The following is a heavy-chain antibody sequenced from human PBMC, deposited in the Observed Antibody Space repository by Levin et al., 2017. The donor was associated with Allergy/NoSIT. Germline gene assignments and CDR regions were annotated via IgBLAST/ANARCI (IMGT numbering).Heavy chain of an antibody. Sequence: SCAASGFTFRNYWMNWVRQVPGKGLEWVSRISDDGTSTNYADSVEGRFTISRDDAKNTLYLQMDSLRAEDTALYYCASTLYDILTGRYGIDVWGQGTTVTVSS. J-gene: IGHJ6*02. CDR2: ISDDGTST. V-gene: IGHV3-74*01. CDR3: ASTLYDILTGRYGIDV. D-gene: IGHD3-9*01. CDR1: GFTFRNYW.